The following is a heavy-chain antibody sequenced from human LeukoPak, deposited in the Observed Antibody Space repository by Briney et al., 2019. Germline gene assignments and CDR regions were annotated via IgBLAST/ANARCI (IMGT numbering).Heavy chain of an antibody. D-gene: IGHD4-17*01. J-gene: IGHJ4*02. CDR1: GFTFSSYW. Sequence: GGPLRLSCTASGFTFSSYWMHWVRQAPGKGLEWVAVISYDGSNKYYADSVKGRFAISRDNSKNTLYLQMNSLRAEDTAVYYCARGLGDYGDYVVDYWGQGTLVTVSS. CDR2: ISYDGSNK. V-gene: IGHV3-30*09. CDR3: ARGLGDYGDYVVDY.